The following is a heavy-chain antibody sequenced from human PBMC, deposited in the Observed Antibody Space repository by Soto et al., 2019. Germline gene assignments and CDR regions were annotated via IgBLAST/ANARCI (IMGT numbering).Heavy chain of an antibody. CDR3: ARLIHCKTTSCYFDY. D-gene: IGHD2-2*01. CDR1: GGSISSSSYY. V-gene: IGHV4-39*01. Sequence: QLQESGPGLVKPSETLSLTCTVSGGSISSSSYYWAWVRQPPGKGLEWIGSVYYSGTTYYNPSLKSRVTISEDTSKNQFSLKLSSVTAADTAVFYCARLIHCKTTSCYFDYWGQGTLVTVSS. CDR2: VYYSGTT. J-gene: IGHJ4*02.